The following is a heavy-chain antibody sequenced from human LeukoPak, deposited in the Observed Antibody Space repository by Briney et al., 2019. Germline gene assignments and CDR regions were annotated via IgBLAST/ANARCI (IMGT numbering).Heavy chain of an antibody. Sequence: SETLSLTCTVSGVSISSYYWSWIRQPPGKGLEWIGYIYYSGSTNYSPSLKSRVTISLDTSKNQFFLKLSSVTAADTAVYYCARHDGSSWYYAFDVWGQGTMVTVSS. J-gene: IGHJ3*01. CDR3: ARHDGSSWYYAFDV. D-gene: IGHD6-13*01. CDR1: GVSISSYY. CDR2: IYYSGST. V-gene: IGHV4-59*08.